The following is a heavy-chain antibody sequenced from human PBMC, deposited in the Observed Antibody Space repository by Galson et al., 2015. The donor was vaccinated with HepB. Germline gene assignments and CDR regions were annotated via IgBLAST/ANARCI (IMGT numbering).Heavy chain of an antibody. Sequence: SLRLSCAASGFTFSNYAMSWVRQAPGKGLEWVSVISGSSTYYADSVKGRFTISRDNSKNTLYLQMNSLRVEDTAVYYCAKAAGYYGYYYSYGMDVWGQGTTVTVSS. J-gene: IGHJ6*02. CDR2: ISGSST. CDR3: AKAAGYYGYYYSYGMDV. CDR1: GFTFSNYA. V-gene: IGHV3-23*01. D-gene: IGHD4-17*01.